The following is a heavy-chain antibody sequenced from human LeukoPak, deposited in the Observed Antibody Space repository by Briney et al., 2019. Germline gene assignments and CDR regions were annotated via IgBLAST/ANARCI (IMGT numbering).Heavy chain of an antibody. V-gene: IGHV3-9*01. D-gene: IGHD3-10*01. Sequence: PGGSLRLSCAASGFTFDDYAMHWVRQAPGEGLEWVSCIIWNSDSIGYAHSVKGRFTISRDNAKNSLYLQMNILRAEDTALYYCAKDIAPQERGVDYWGQGTLVTVSS. CDR2: IIWNSDSI. J-gene: IGHJ4*02. CDR3: AKDIAPQERGVDY. CDR1: GFTFDDYA.